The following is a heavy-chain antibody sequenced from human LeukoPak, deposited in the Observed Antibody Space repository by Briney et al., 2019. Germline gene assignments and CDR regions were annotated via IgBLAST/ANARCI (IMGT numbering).Heavy chain of an antibody. CDR3: ARLLTTVTTWAYFQH. Sequence: PGGSLRLSCAASGFTFSDYYMSWIRQAPGKGLEWVSYISSSSSYTNYADSVKGRFTISRDNAKNSLYLQMNSLRAEDTAVYYCARLLTTVTTWAYFQHWGQGTLVTVSS. J-gene: IGHJ1*01. D-gene: IGHD4-17*01. CDR2: ISSSSSYT. CDR1: GFTFSDYY. V-gene: IGHV3-11*06.